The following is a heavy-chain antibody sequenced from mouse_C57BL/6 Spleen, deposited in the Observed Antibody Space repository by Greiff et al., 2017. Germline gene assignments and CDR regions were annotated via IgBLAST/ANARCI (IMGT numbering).Heavy chain of an antibody. CDR2: ILGDGST. Sequence: QVQLKESGPGLVAPSQSLSIPCTVSGFSFTSYGVSWVRQPPGKGLEWLGVILGDGSTNYHSALISSMGISKENSKNQVSITLNSLQTDDTATYYCAKQGLYKGSYARDYWGQGTSVTVSS. CDR3: AKQGLYKGSYARDY. V-gene: IGHV2-3*01. CDR1: GFSFTSYG. D-gene: IGHD1-1*01. J-gene: IGHJ4*01.